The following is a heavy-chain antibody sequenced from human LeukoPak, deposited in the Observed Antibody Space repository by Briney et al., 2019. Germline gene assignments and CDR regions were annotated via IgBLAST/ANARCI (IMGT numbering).Heavy chain of an antibody. CDR1: GGSFSGYY. D-gene: IGHD3-9*01. CDR3: AGQGGRYFDWLLTNDY. CDR2: INHSGST. V-gene: IGHV4-34*01. Sequence: SETLSLTCAVYGGSFSGYYWSWIRQPPGKGLEWIGEINHSGSTNYNPSLKSRVTISVDTSKNQFSLKLSSVTAADTAVYYCAGQGGRYFDWLLTNDYWGQGTLVTVSS. J-gene: IGHJ4*02.